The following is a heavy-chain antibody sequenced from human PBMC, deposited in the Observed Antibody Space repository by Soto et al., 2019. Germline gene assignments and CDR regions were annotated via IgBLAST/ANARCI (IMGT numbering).Heavy chain of an antibody. CDR2: IYYSGST. CDR3: ARLNDYYDSSGYFDY. CDR1: GGSISNSSFY. D-gene: IGHD3-22*01. V-gene: IGHV4-39*01. Sequence: PSGTLSLTCTVSGGSISNSSFYWGWVRPPPGKGREWIGSIYYSGSTYYNPSLKSRVTISVDTSKNQFSLKLSSVTAADTAVYYCARLNDYYDSSGYFDYWGQGTLVTVSS. J-gene: IGHJ4*02.